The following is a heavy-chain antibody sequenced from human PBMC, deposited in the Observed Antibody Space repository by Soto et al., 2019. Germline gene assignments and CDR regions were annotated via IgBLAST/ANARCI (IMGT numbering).Heavy chain of an antibody. V-gene: IGHV3-74*01. CDR2: VSSVGSTT. D-gene: IGHD1-26*01. CDR1: GFSFSDDC. J-gene: IGHJ4*02. Sequence: EVQLVESGGGLVQPGGSLRLSCEASGFSFSDDCMHWVRQAPGKGLVWVSSVSSVGSTTDYADSVKGRFTISRDNAKNSQYLQMNSLGAEDTAVYYFVRGKYSGSYFFDYWGQGTLVTVSS. CDR3: VRGKYSGSYFFDY.